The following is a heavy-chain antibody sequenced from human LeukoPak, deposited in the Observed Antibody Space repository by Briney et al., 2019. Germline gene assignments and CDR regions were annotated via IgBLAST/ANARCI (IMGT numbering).Heavy chain of an antibody. D-gene: IGHD2-2*01. J-gene: IGHJ5*02. CDR2: IYYSGST. CDR3: ARYHVLNRGVNWFDP. V-gene: IGHV4-4*02. Sequence: PSGTLSLTCAVSGGSISSSNWWSWVRQPPGKGLEWIGYIYYSGSTNYNPSLKSRVTISVDTSKNQFSLKLSSVTAADTAVYYCARYHVLNRGVNWFDPWGQGILVTVSS. CDR1: GGSISSSNW.